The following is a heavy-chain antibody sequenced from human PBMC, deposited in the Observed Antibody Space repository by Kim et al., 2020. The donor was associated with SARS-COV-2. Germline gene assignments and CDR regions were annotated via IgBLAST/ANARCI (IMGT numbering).Heavy chain of an antibody. CDR1: GLSFSDSA. Sequence: GGSLRLSCAASGLSFSDSAMHWVRQAPGKGLEWVGRIRSKANSYATTYAASVKGRFTISRDDSKNAAYLQMNSLKTEDTAVYYCTRVPGPTLAFWDAYD. CDR3: TRVPGPTLAFWDAYD. D-gene: IGHD3-3*02. CDR2: IRSKANSYAT. J-gene: IGHJ3*02. V-gene: IGHV3-73*01.